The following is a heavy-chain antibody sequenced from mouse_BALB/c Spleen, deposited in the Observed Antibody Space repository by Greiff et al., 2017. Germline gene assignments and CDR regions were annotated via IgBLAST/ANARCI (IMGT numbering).Heavy chain of an antibody. CDR3: AGNGYDGFAD. CDR2: IWRGGST. CDR1: GFSLTSYG. Sequence: VRRVESGPSLVQPSQSLSITCTVSGFSLTSYGVHWVRQSPGKGLEWLGVIWRGGSTDYNAAFMSRLSITKDNSKSQVFFKMNSLQADDTAIYYCAGNGYDGFADWGQGTLVTVSA. D-gene: IGHD2-2*01. J-gene: IGHJ3*01. V-gene: IGHV2-5-1*01.